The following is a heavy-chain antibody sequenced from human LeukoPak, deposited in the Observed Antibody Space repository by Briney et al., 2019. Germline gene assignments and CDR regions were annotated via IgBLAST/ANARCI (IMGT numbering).Heavy chain of an antibody. Sequence: ASVKVSCKASGYTFTSYYIHWVRQAPGQGLEWMGIINPSGGSTSYAQKFQGRVTMTRDMSTSTVYMELSSLRSEDTAVYYCARGSRPVYNLLTGKRYFDYWGQGTLVTVSS. CDR2: INPSGGST. D-gene: IGHD3-9*01. J-gene: IGHJ4*02. CDR3: ARGSRPVYNLLTGKRYFDY. V-gene: IGHV1-46*01. CDR1: GYTFTSYY.